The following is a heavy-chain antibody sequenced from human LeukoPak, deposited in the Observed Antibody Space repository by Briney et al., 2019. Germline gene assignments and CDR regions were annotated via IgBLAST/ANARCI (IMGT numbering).Heavy chain of an antibody. V-gene: IGHV3-11*01. CDR1: GFRFSDSY. CDR2: ITSSGTNT. CDR3: ARDPDYGDPY. D-gene: IGHD4/OR15-4a*01. Sequence: PGGSLRLSCSASGFRFSDSYMSWFRLSPEKGLEWIAYITSSGTNTEYADSVKGRFTISRVNAKNSLYLQMNSLRSEDTAVYYCARDPDYGDPYWGQGTLVTVSS. J-gene: IGHJ4*02.